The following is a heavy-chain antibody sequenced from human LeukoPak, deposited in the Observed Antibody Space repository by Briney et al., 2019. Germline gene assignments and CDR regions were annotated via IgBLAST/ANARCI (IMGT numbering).Heavy chain of an antibody. CDR3: TTNDQDRPAAVAQYYFDY. D-gene: IGHD6-13*01. J-gene: IGHJ4*02. CDR1: GFTFSNAW. V-gene: IGHV3-15*01. CDR2: IKSKTDGGTT. Sequence: SGGSLRLSCAASGFTFSNAWMSWVRQAPGKGLEWVGRIKSKTDGGTTDYAAPVKGRFTISRDDSKNTLYLQMNSLKTEDTAVYYCTTNDQDRPAAVAQYYFDYWGQGTLVTVSS.